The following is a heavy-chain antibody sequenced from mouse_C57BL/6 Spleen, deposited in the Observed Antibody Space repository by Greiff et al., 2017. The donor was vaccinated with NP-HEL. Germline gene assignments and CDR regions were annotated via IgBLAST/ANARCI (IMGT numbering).Heavy chain of an antibody. D-gene: IGHD2-4*01. Sequence: EVKLVESGGGLVKPGGSLKLSCAASGFTFSDYGMHWVRQAPEKGLEWVAYISSGSSTIYYADTVKGRFTISRDNAKNTLFLQMTSLRSEDTAMYYCARGGLRPHFDYWGQGTTLTVSS. CDR1: GFTFSDYG. J-gene: IGHJ2*01. CDR3: ARGGLRPHFDY. CDR2: ISSGSSTI. V-gene: IGHV5-17*01.